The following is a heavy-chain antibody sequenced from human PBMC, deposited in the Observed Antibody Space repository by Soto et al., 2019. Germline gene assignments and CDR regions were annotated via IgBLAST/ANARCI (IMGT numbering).Heavy chain of an antibody. V-gene: IGHV3-48*02. Sequence: ESGGGLVQPGGSLRLSCAASGFTFTTYSMNWVRQAAGKGLEWVSFISSSSSTIYYADSLKGRFTISRDNAKNSLYLQMNSLRDEDTAVYYCARSRGIAGGGSSFYYGMDVWGPGATVTVSS. J-gene: IGHJ6*02. D-gene: IGHD6-13*01. CDR3: ARSRGIAGGGSSFYYGMDV. CDR1: GFTFTTYS. CDR2: ISSSSSTI.